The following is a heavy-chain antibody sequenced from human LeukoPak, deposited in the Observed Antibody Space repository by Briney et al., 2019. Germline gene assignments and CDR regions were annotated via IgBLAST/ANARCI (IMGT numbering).Heavy chain of an antibody. J-gene: IGHJ6*03. Sequence: ESGPTLVNPTLTLTLTCTFSGFSLSTSGMCVSWIRQPPGKALEWLARIDWDDDTYYSTSPKTRLTISKDTSKNQVVLTMTNMDPVDTATYYCARMGRPYSGSSKRHYYYMDVWGKGTTVTVSS. CDR1: GFSLSTSGMC. CDR2: IDWDDDT. CDR3: ARMGRPYSGSSKRHYYYMDV. V-gene: IGHV2-70*11. D-gene: IGHD1-26*01.